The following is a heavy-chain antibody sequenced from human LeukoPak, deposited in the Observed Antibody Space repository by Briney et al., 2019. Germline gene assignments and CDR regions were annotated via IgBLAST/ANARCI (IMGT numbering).Heavy chain of an antibody. CDR3: ASPPSGGDDYYYYYMDV. CDR2: IIPIFGTA. Sequence: SVKVSCKASGGTFSSYAISWVRQAPGQGLEWMGGIIPIFGTANYTQKFQGRVTITADKSTSTAYMELSSLRSEDTAVYYCASPPSGGDDYYYYYMDVWGKGTTVTVSS. V-gene: IGHV1-69*06. CDR1: GGTFSSYA. J-gene: IGHJ6*03. D-gene: IGHD2-21*02.